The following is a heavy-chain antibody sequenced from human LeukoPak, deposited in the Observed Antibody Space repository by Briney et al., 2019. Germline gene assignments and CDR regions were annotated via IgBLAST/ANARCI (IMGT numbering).Heavy chain of an antibody. D-gene: IGHD3-16*02. J-gene: IGHJ4*02. CDR1: GGSFSGHY. CDR2: INHSGST. Sequence: SETLSLTCAVSGGSFSGHYWSWIRQPPGKGLEWIGEINHSGSTNYNPSLKSRGTISVGTPKNQFSLKLSSVTAAETAVYYCARYYDYVWGSYRRGYFDYWGQGTLVTVSS. V-gene: IGHV4-34*01. CDR3: ARYYDYVWGSYRRGYFDY.